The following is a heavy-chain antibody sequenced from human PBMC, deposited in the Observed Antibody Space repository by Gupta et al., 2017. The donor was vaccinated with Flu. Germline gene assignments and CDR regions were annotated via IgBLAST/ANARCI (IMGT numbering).Heavy chain of an antibody. CDR3: GKVRGRDGGVRYSHDYDGFDI. D-gene: IGHD5-18*01. V-gene: IGHV3-21*01. CDR1: GFSFSNYI. Sequence: EVQLVESGGGLVKPGGSLRLSCAASGFSFSNYIMNWVRQAPGKGLEWVSSISSSSDYIYYADSVKGRVTIARNNAKKSLYLQRNSLRAKETAVLYCGKVRGRDGGVRYSHDYDGFDIGGQGTMVTVSS. CDR2: ISSSSDYI. J-gene: IGHJ3*02.